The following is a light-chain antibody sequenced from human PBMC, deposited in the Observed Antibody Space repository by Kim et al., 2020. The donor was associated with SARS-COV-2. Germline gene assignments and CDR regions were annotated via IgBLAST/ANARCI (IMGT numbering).Light chain of an antibody. CDR3: QQLNSYSLT. CDR1: QDMRNS. CDR2: GAS. J-gene: IGKJ4*01. Sequence: ASVGESVTITCRASQDMRNSLAWYQQKPGKVPKLLIYGASTLQSGVPLRFSGSGSGTDFTLTISSLQPEDFATYYCQQLNSYSLTFGGGTKVDIK. V-gene: IGKV1-9*01.